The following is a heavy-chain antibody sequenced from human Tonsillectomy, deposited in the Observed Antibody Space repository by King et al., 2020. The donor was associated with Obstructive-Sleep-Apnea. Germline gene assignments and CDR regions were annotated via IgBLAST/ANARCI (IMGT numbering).Heavy chain of an antibody. Sequence: VQLVESGGGLVQPGGSRRLSCAASGFTFSSYAMTWVRQAPGKGLEWVSGITGSGDSTSYAVSVRGQFTISRDTSRNRLYLQRNSLRGEDTAVYYCAKDPLDYFDSSGYYWGQGTLVTVSS. CDR3: AKDPLDYFDSSGYY. CDR1: GFTFSSYA. D-gene: IGHD3-22*01. J-gene: IGHJ4*02. V-gene: IGHV3-23*04. CDR2: ITGSGDST.